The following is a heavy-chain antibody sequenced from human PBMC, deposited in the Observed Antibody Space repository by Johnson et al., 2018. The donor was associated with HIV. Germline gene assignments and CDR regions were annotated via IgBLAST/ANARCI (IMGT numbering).Heavy chain of an antibody. Sequence: EVQLVESGGGLVQPGRSLRLSCTASGFTFGDYAMSWVRQAPGKGLEWVGFIRSKAYGGTTEYAASVKGRFTISRDDSKSIAYLQMNSLKTEDTAVYYCTREGGIQKGAFDIWGQGTMVTVSS. CDR1: GFTFGDYA. CDR3: TREGGIQKGAFDI. V-gene: IGHV3-49*04. D-gene: IGHD1-26*01. J-gene: IGHJ3*02. CDR2: IRSKAYGGTT.